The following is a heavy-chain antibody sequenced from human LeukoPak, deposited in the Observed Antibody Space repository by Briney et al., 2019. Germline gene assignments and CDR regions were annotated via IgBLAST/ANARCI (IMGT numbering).Heavy chain of an antibody. J-gene: IGHJ1*01. CDR1: GFTFSTYW. V-gene: IGHV3-74*01. CDR3: YGANAEH. Sequence: GESLRLSCAASGFTFSTYWMHWVRQAPGKGLLWVARINTDGSSTLYADSVKGRFTISRDNAKSTLYLQMDSLRPEDTAVYYCYGANAEHWGQGTVVTVSS. D-gene: IGHD4-23*01. CDR2: INTDGSST.